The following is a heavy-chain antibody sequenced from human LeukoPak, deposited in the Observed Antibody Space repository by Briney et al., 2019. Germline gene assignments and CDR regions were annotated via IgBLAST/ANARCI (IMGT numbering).Heavy chain of an antibody. D-gene: IGHD5-18*01. Sequence: SGPTLVNPTQTLTLTFTFSGFSLSTSGVGVGWIRQPPGKALEWLALIYWDDDKRYSPSLKSRLTITKYTSKNQVVLTMTNMDPVDTATYYCAQTTGRGYSYVLAYWGQGTLVTVSS. CDR2: IYWDDDK. CDR1: GFSLSTSGVG. J-gene: IGHJ4*02. V-gene: IGHV2-5*02. CDR3: AQTTGRGYSYVLAY.